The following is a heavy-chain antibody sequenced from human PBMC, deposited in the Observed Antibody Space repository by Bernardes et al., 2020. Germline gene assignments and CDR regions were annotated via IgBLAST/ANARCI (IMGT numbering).Heavy chain of an antibody. J-gene: IGHJ4*02. CDR2: IYYSGST. CDR1: GGSISSSSYY. CDR3: ARLPEGEYSSTYFDY. V-gene: IGHV4-39*01. Sequence: SETLSLTCTVSGGSISSSSYYWGWIRQPPGKGLEWIGSIYYSGSTYYNPSLKSRVTISVDTSKNQFSLKLSSVTAADTAVYYCARLPEGEYSSTYFDYWGQGTLVTVSS. D-gene: IGHD6-6*01.